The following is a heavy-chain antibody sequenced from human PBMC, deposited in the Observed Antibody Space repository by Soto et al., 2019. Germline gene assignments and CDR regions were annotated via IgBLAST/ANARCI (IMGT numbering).Heavy chain of an antibody. J-gene: IGHJ5*02. V-gene: IGHV1-2*02. CDR2: INPNSGGT. CDR3: ARGSLTMVRGSRRWFDP. D-gene: IGHD3-10*01. Sequence: ASVKVSCKASGYTFTGYYMHWVRQAPGQGLEWMGWINPNSGGTNYAQKFQGRVTMTRDTSISTAYMELSRLRSDDTAVYYCARGSLTMVRGSRRWFDPWGQGTLVTVSS. CDR1: GYTFTGYY.